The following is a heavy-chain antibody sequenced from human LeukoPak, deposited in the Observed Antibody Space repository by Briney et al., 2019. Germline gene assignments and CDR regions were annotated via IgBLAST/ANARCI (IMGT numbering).Heavy chain of an antibody. CDR2: ISGSGAST. CDR1: GFTFSTYA. CDR3: AKAIRQNRDLYDY. J-gene: IGHJ4*02. D-gene: IGHD1-14*01. Sequence: PGGSLRLSCAASGFTFSTYAMTWVRQAPGKGLEWVSGISGSGASTYYADSVKGRFTISRDNSKNTLYLQMNSLRAEHTALYYCAKAIRQNRDLYDYWGQGTLVTVSS. V-gene: IGHV3-23*01.